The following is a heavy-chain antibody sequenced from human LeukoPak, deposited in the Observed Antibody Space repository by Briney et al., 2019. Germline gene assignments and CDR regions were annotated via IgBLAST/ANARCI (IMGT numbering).Heavy chain of an antibody. D-gene: IGHD6-13*01. J-gene: IGHJ4*02. CDR2: IYYSGST. Sequence: SETLSLTCTVSGGSISSYYWSWIRQPPGKGLEWIGYIYYSGSTNYNPSLKSRVTISLDTSKNQFSLKLSSVTAADTAVYYCARIKEKYSSSWPFDYWGRGTLVTVSS. V-gene: IGHV4-59*01. CDR3: ARIKEKYSSSWPFDY. CDR1: GGSISSYY.